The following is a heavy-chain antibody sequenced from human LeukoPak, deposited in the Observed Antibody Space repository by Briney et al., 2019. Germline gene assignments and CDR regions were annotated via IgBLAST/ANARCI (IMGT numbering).Heavy chain of an antibody. D-gene: IGHD3-10*01. V-gene: IGHV3-15*05. J-gene: IGHJ4*02. CDR2: IKPNTDGATT. Sequence: GGSLRLSCAASGFTFINAWMNWFRQAPGKGLEWVDRIKPNTDGATTHYAAPVAGRFTISRDDSKNTLSLQMNSLKIEDTAVYYCTADLAGGSKAIDYWGQGTLVTVSS. CDR3: TADLAGGSKAIDY. CDR1: GFTFINAW.